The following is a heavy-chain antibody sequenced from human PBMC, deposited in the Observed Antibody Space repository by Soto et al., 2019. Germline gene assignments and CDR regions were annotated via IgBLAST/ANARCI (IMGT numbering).Heavy chain of an antibody. CDR1: GMTFSDYG. Sequence: QVQLVESGGGVVQPGKSLRLSCAASGMTFSDYGMHWVRQAPGKGLEWVASIWSGGNNEEYLDSGKGRFTISRDNSKTTLYLQMNSLRVEDTAIYYSARVFYGTSRYYTMYGMDVWRQGTTVTVSS. CDR3: ARVFYGTSRYYTMYGMDV. V-gene: IGHV3-33*01. D-gene: IGHD3-10*01. J-gene: IGHJ6*02. CDR2: IWSGGNNE.